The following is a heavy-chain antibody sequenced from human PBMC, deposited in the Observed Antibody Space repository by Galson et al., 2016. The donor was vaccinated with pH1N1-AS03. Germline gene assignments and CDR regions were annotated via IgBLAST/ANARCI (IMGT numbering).Heavy chain of an antibody. Sequence: SVKVSCKASGYTFTTRAMHWVRQAPGQRLEWMGWINADNGNTKYSQKFQGRVTITSGTSASTAYMELSSLRSEDTTVYYCARGSQGAPYYCDYWGQGTLVTVSS. J-gene: IGHJ4*02. D-gene: IGHD3-16*01. CDR1: GYTFTTRA. CDR2: INADNGNT. V-gene: IGHV1-3*01. CDR3: ARGSQGAPYYCDY.